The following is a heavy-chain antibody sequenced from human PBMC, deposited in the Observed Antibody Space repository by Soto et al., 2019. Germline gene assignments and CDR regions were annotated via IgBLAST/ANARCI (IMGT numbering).Heavy chain of an antibody. Sequence: QVQLQESGPGLVKPSGTLSLTCAVSGGSISSSNWWSWVRQPPGKGLEWIGEIYHSGSTNYNPSLKSRVTIAVDKAKNQCSLKLSAVTAADTAVYSCARTPWDGYTGYYLDYWGQGTLVTVSS. CDR1: GGSISSSNW. J-gene: IGHJ4*02. CDR2: IYHSGST. CDR3: ARTPWDGYTGYYLDY. D-gene: IGHD5-18*01. V-gene: IGHV4-4*02.